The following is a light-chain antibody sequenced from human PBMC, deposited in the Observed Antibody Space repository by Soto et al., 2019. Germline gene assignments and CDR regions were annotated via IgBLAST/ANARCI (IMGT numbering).Light chain of an antibody. Sequence: EIVLTQSPATLSLSPGARATLSCRASQSVSSYLAWYQQKPGQAPRLLIYYASNRATGIPARFSGSGSGTDFTLTISSLEPEDFAVYYGQQRSNWPPYTFGQGTKLEIK. CDR1: QSVSSY. V-gene: IGKV3-11*01. J-gene: IGKJ2*01. CDR2: YAS. CDR3: QQRSNWPPYT.